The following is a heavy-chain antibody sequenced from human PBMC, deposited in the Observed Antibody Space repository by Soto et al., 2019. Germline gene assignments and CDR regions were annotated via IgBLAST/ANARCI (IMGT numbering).Heavy chain of an antibody. D-gene: IGHD3-10*01. CDR1: GDSISSYD. CDR2: IYYSGST. Sequence: SETLSLTCTDTGDSISSYDWSWILQPPGKGLEWIGYIYYSGSTNYNPSLKSRVTISVDTSKNQFSLKLSSVTAADTAVYYCARDHGVYYGSGRGGAFDIWGQGTMVTVS. CDR3: ARDHGVYYGSGRGGAFDI. J-gene: IGHJ3*02. V-gene: IGHV4-59*01.